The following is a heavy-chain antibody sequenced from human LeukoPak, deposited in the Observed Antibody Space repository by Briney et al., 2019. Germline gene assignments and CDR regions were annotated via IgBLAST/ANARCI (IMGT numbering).Heavy chain of an antibody. CDR3: ARDGYNSDWD. D-gene: IGHD5-24*01. J-gene: IGHJ4*02. CDR2: IKGDGSAK. Sequence: GGSLRLSCAASGFAFSDSWMTWIRQAPGKGLEWVAFIKGDGSAKKYVDSVKGRFTISRDNAKNSLFLQMNSLRAEDTAVYYCARDGYNSDWDWGQGTLVTVSS. V-gene: IGHV3-7*03. CDR1: GFAFSDSW.